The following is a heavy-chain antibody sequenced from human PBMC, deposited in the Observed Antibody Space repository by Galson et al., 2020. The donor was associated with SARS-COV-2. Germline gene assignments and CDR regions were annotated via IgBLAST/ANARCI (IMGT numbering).Heavy chain of an antibody. CDR2: LIGSGGST. CDR3: AKDFSGIVVVVTNDY. J-gene: IGHJ4*02. V-gene: IGHV3-23*01. D-gene: IGHD2-15*01. CDR1: GITISSYA. Sequence: GESLKISCAASGITISSYAMSWVRQAPAKGLEWVSALIGSGGSTYYANSGKGRFTIYRDNSKNTLYLQMNSLRAEYTAGYYCAKDFSGIVVVVTNDYWGQGTLVTVSS.